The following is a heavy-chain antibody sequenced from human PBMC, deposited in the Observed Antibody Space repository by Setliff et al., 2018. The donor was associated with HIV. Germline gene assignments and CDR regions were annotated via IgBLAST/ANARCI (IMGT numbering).Heavy chain of an antibody. CDR1: SGSISDSRYY. Sequence: SETLSLTCTVSSGSISDSRYYWGWIRQAPGKGLEWIGRVYFSGSTNYNPSLKSRVTISLDTSKNRFSLNLRSVTAADTAVYYCARGFGSLDPWGKGTLVTVSS. D-gene: IGHD1-26*01. J-gene: IGHJ5*02. CDR3: ARGFGSLDP. CDR2: VYFSGST. V-gene: IGHV4-39*02.